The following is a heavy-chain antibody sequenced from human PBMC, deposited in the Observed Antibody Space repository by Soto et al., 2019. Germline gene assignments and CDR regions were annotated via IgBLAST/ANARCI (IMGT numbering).Heavy chain of an antibody. D-gene: IGHD3-22*01. CDR1: GFTFSSYA. CDR2: ISGSGGST. CDR3: AKLSRGYYDSSGYRFDP. J-gene: IGHJ5*02. V-gene: IGHV3-23*01. Sequence: GGSLRLSCAASGFTFSSYAMSWVRQAPGKGLEWVSAISGSGGSTYYAGSVKGRFTISRDNSKNMLYLQMNSLRAEDTAVYYCAKLSRGYYDSSGYRFDPWGQGTLVTVSS.